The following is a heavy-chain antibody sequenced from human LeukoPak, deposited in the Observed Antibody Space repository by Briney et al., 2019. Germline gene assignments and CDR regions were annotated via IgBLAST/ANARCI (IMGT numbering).Heavy chain of an antibody. CDR1: GGSFSGYY. D-gene: IGHD3-3*01. CDR2: INHSGST. J-gene: IGHJ6*02. CDR3: ARGVTIFGVVNSWLGYYYGMDV. V-gene: IGHV4-34*01. Sequence: MSSETLSLTCAVYGGSFSGYYWSWIRQPPGKGLEWIGEINHSGSTNYNPSLKGRVTISVDTSKNQFSLKLSSVTAADTAVYYCARGVTIFGVVNSWLGYYYGMDVWGQGTTVTVSS.